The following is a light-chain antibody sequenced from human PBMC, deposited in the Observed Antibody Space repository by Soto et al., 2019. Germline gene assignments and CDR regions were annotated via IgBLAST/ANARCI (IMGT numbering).Light chain of an antibody. CDR1: NSDVGIYDF. V-gene: IGLV2-14*01. J-gene: IGLJ1*01. CDR3: ISYTSDDVRYV. CDR2: EVS. Sequence: QSVLTQPASVSGTPGQSITISCTGSNSDVGIYDFVSWYQHHPGRAPKLIVSEVSHRPSGVSNRFSGSTSGNTASLTISGLQSEDEADYYCISYTSDDVRYVFGTGTKLTVL.